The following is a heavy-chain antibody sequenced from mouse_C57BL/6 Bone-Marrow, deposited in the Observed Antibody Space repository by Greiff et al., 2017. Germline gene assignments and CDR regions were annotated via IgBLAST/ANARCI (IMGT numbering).Heavy chain of an antibody. Sequence: VQLQQPGAELVRPGASVKLSCKASGYTFTSYWMHWVKQRPGQGLEWIGMIHPSSGSTNYNEKFKGKATLTVDKSSSTAYMQLSILTSEDSAVYDCARDYVDYDMDYWGQGTSVTVSS. J-gene: IGHJ4*01. CDR2: IHPSSGST. CDR1: GYTFTSYW. D-gene: IGHD2-13*01. CDR3: ARDYVDYDMDY. V-gene: IGHV1-64*01.